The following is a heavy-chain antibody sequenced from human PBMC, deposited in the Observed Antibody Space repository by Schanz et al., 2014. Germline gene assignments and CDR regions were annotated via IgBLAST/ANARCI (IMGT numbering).Heavy chain of an antibody. V-gene: IGHV3-7*01. CDR1: GFTFSTYW. Sequence: EVQLVESGGGLVQPGGSLRLSCAASGFTFSTYWMSWVRQAPGKGLEWVANIKQDESERSYVDSVKGRFTISRDNAKNSFYLQMNSLRAEDTAVYYCARDWWAYSSAYYGMDVWGQGTTVTVSS. J-gene: IGHJ6*02. D-gene: IGHD6-19*01. CDR2: IKQDESER. CDR3: ARDWWAYSSAYYGMDV.